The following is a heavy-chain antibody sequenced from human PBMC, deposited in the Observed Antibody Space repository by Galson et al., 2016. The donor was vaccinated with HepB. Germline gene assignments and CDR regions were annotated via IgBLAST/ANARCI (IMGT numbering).Heavy chain of an antibody. D-gene: IGHD2-2*01. V-gene: IGHV4-4*02. J-gene: IGHJ5*02. Sequence: ETLSLTCAVSGAFISDSNWWTWVRQVPEKGLEWIGEIYHTGTSNNNPFLSSRFTLSVDKSRNEFSLNVTSVTAADTAVYYCARASIIPGARMIFDPWGQGTLVTVS. CDR3: ARASIIPGARMIFDP. CDR1: GAFISDSNW. CDR2: IYHTGTS.